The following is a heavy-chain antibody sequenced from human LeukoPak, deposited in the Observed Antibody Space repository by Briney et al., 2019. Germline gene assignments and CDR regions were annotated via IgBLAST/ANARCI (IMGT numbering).Heavy chain of an antibody. CDR3: ARDARPMYAFDT. D-gene: IGHD6-6*01. Sequence: SETLSLTCTVSGGSISSSGYYWSWIRQPPGKGLEWIGYIYHSGSTYYNPTLKSRVTISVDRSKNQFSLKLSSVTAADTAVYYCARDARPMYAFDTWGQGTMVTVSS. CDR1: GGSISSSGYY. CDR2: IYHSGST. J-gene: IGHJ3*02. V-gene: IGHV4-30-2*01.